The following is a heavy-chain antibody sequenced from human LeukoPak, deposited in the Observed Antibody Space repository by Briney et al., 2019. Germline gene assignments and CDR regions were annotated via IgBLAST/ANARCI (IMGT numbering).Heavy chain of an antibody. V-gene: IGHV3-21*01. Sequence: GGSPRLSCAASGFTFSSYSMNWVRQAPGKGLEWVSSISSSSSYIYYADSVKGRFTISRDNAKNSLYLQMNSLRAEDTAVYYCARGGPRYFDWLLPDLDYWGQGTLVTVSS. CDR1: GFTFSSYS. D-gene: IGHD3-9*01. CDR3: ARGGPRYFDWLLPDLDY. CDR2: ISSSSSYI. J-gene: IGHJ4*02.